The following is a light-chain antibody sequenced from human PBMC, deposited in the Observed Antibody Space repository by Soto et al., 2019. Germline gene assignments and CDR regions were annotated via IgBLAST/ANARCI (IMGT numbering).Light chain of an antibody. CDR3: QQYDSWPPLT. CDR2: GAS. V-gene: IGKV3D-15*01. J-gene: IGKJ4*01. CDR1: QSVSSN. Sequence: EIGMTQSPATLSVSQGERATLSCRASQSVSSNLAWYQQKPGQAPRLLIYGASTRATGIPDRFSGSGSGTEFTLTISSLQSEDFAVYYCQQYDSWPPLTFGGGTNVDIK.